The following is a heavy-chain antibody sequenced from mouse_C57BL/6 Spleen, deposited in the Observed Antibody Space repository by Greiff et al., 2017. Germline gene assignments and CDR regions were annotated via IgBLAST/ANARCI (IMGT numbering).Heavy chain of an antibody. CDR1: SYAFSSYW. Sequence: QVQLQQSGAELVKPGASVKISGKASSYAFSSYWMNWVKQRPGKGLEWIGQIYPGDGDPNYNGQFKGKATLTADKSSSTAYMQLSSLTSEDSAVYFCARGTTVVAHYYAMDYWGQGTSVTVSS. CDR2: IYPGDGDP. D-gene: IGHD1-1*01. CDR3: ARGTTVVAHYYAMDY. J-gene: IGHJ4*01. V-gene: IGHV1-80*01.